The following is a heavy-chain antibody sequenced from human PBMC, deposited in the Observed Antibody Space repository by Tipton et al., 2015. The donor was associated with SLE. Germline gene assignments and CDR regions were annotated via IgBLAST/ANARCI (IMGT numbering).Heavy chain of an antibody. D-gene: IGHD3-16*01. Sequence: TLSLTCSVSGASISSNYWSWIRQSPGKGLEWIGYMYYSGSITYNPSLKSRVTISVDTSKNQFSLKLTSVTAADTAVYYCARSVGAGYMDVWGKGTTVTVSS. CDR2: MYYSGSI. CDR1: GASISSNY. J-gene: IGHJ6*03. V-gene: IGHV4-59*12. CDR3: ARSVGAGYMDV.